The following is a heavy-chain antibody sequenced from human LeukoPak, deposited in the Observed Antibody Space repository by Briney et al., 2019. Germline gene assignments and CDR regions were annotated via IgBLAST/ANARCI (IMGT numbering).Heavy chain of an antibody. J-gene: IGHJ4*02. CDR1: GGTFSSYA. Sequence: SVKVTCKASGGTFSSYAISWVRQAPGQGLEWMGGIIPIFGTANYAQKFQGRVTITADESTSTAYMELSSLRSEDTAVYYCARRYYDSSGLDYWGQGTLVTVSS. CDR3: ARRYYDSSGLDY. D-gene: IGHD3-22*01. V-gene: IGHV1-69*13. CDR2: IIPIFGTA.